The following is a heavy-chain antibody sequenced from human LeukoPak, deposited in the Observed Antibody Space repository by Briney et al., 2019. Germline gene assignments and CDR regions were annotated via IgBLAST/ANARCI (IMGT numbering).Heavy chain of an antibody. CDR3: ARSRVCSSTSCPTSYYNWFDP. D-gene: IGHD2-2*01. J-gene: IGHJ5*02. CDR1: GYSISSGYY. V-gene: IGHV4-38-2*02. CDR2: IYHSGST. Sequence: SETLSLTCTVSGYSISSGYYWGWIRQPPGKGLEWIGSIYHSGSTYYNPSLKSRVTISVDTSKNQFSLKLSSATAADTAVYYCARSRVCSSTSCPTSYYNWFDPWGQGTLVTVSS.